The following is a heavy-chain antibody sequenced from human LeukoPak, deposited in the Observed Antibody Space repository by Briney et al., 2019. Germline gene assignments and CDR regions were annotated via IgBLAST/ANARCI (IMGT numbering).Heavy chain of an antibody. CDR3: AKGYYDFWSGYFLTYYFDY. J-gene: IGHJ4*02. Sequence: GGSLRLSCAASGFTFSGYAMSWVRQAPGKGLEWVSAISGSGGSTYHADSVKGRFTISRDNSKNTLYLQMNSLRAEDTAVYYCAKGYYDFWSGYFLTYYFDYWGQGTLVTVSS. D-gene: IGHD3-3*01. V-gene: IGHV3-23*01. CDR2: ISGSGGST. CDR1: GFTFSGYA.